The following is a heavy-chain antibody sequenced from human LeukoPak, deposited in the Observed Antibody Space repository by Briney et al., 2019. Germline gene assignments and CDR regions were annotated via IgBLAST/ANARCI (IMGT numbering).Heavy chain of an antibody. J-gene: IGHJ4*02. CDR3: ARSYGSGSSHDY. CDR2: IYYGGST. Sequence: SETLSLTCIVSGGSISSYYWSWIRQPPGKGLEWIGYIYYGGSTNYNPPLKSRVTISVDTSKNQFSLKLSSVTAADTAVYYCARSYGSGSSHDYWGQGTLVTVSS. V-gene: IGHV4-59*01. D-gene: IGHD3-10*01. CDR1: GGSISSYY.